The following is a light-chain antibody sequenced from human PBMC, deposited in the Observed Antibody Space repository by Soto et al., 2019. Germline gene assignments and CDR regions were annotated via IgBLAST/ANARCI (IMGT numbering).Light chain of an antibody. CDR1: QSLVYSDGNTY. V-gene: IGKV2-30*01. CDR3: MQGTHWPLT. J-gene: IGKJ1*01. Sequence: DVVMTQSPLSLPVTLGQPASISCRSSQSLVYSDGNTYLNWFQQRPGQSPRRLIYKVSNRDSGVPDRFSGSGSGTDFTLKISGVEAEDVGVYYCMQGTHWPLTFGQGTKVDIK. CDR2: KVS.